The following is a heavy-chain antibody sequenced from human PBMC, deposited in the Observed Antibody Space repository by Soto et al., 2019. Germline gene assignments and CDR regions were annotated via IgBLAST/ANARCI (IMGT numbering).Heavy chain of an antibody. CDR2: INVGNGNT. CDR1: GYTFSSSA. J-gene: IGHJ4*02. V-gene: IGHV1-3*01. Sequence: ASVKVSCKASGYTFSSSAMHWVRQAPGQRLEWMGWINVGNGNTKYSQKFQGRVTITSDTSASTAYMELSSVTAADTAVYYCARGYRPRGLAFYYFDKWGREPLVTFS. CDR3: ARGYRPRGLAFYYFDK. D-gene: IGHD5-12*01.